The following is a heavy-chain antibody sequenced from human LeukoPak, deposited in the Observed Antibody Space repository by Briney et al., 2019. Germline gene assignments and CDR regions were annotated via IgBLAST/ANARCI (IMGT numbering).Heavy chain of an antibody. D-gene: IGHD6-6*01. V-gene: IGHV1-2*02. CDR2: INPNSCGT. Sequence: ASVKVSFKASGYTFTGYYIHWVRRAPGQGLEWMGWINPNSCGTNYAQKFQGRVTMTRDTSISTPYMELSRLRSDDTAVYYCARDPSIAARPDYYFDYWGQGTLVTVSS. J-gene: IGHJ4*02. CDR1: GYTFTGYY. CDR3: ARDPSIAARPDYYFDY.